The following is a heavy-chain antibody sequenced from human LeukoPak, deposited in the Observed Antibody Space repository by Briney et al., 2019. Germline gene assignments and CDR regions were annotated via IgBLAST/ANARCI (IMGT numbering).Heavy chain of an antibody. CDR2: ISGSGGST. Sequence: GGSLRLSCAASGFTFSSYAMSWVRQAPGKGLEWVSPISGSGGSTYYADSVKGRFTISRDNSKNTLYLQMNSLRAEDTAVYYCAKDRRGVVAATAPTFDYWGQGTLVTVSS. D-gene: IGHD2-15*01. CDR1: GFTFSSYA. V-gene: IGHV3-23*01. J-gene: IGHJ4*02. CDR3: AKDRRGVVAATAPTFDY.